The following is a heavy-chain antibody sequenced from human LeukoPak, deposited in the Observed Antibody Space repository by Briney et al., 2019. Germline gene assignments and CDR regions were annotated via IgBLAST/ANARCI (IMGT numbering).Heavy chain of an antibody. CDR3: ARDYGDNNWFDP. J-gene: IGHJ5*02. Sequence: PSQTLSLTCTVSGGSISSGGYYWSWIRQPPGKGLEWIGYIYYSGSTYYNPSLKSRVTISVDTSKNQFSLKLSSVTAADTAVYYCARDYGDNNWFDPWGQGSLVTVSS. CDR2: IYYSGST. CDR1: GGSISSGGYY. D-gene: IGHD4-17*01. V-gene: IGHV4-30-4*08.